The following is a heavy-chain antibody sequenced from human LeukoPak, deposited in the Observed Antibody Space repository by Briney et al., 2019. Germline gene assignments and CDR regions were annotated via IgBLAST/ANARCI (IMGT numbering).Heavy chain of an antibody. J-gene: IGHJ5*02. D-gene: IGHD3-9*01. Sequence: ASEKVSCKASGYTFTGYYMNWVRQAPGQGLEWMGWINSDSGYTKYAQKFQGRVTMTRDTSSTTVYMDLTRLTSDDTAVYYCARNFDMKGFDPWGQGTLVTVSS. V-gene: IGHV1-2*02. CDR2: INSDSGYT. CDR1: GYTFTGYY. CDR3: ARNFDMKGFDP.